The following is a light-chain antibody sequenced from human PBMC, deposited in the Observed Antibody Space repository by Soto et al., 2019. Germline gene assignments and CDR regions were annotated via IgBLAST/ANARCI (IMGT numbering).Light chain of an antibody. J-gene: IGKJ1*01. CDR2: AAF. V-gene: IGKV1-39*01. CDR1: QSISSH. CDR3: QQTSNIPLT. Sequence: DIQMTQSPSSLSASVGDRVTITCRASQSISSHLSWYQQKPGKAPKLLIYAAFMLQSGVPSRFSVSISVTDFTLTISSLQLEDFATYYCQQTSNIPLTFGQGTKVEIK.